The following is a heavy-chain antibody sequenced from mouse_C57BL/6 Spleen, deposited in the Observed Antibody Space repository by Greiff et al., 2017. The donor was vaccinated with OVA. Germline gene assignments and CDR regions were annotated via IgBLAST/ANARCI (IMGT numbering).Heavy chain of an antibody. D-gene: IGHD1-1*01. CDR1: GYTFTSYW. CDR2: INPSSGYT. V-gene: IGHV1-7*01. J-gene: IGHJ2*01. CDR3: ARDSYGSSYGY. Sequence: QVHVKQSGAELAKPGASVKLSCKASGYTFTSYWMHWVKQRPGQGLEWIGYINPSSGYTKYNQKFKDKATLTADKSSSTAYMQLSSLTYEDSAVYYCARDSYGSSYGYWGQGTTLTVSS.